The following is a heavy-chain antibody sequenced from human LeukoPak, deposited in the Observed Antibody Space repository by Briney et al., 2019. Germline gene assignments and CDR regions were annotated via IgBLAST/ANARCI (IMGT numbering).Heavy chain of an antibody. CDR2: ITSSSSYI. CDR3: VRDTGVYDYVWGTYRPYYFDY. Sequence: GGSLRLSCAASGFTFSTYNMNWVRQAPGKGLEWVSSITSSSSYIYYADSVKGRFTISRDNAKNSLYLQMTSLRAEDTALYYCVRDTGVYDYVWGTYRPYYFDYWGQGTLVTVSS. D-gene: IGHD3-16*02. CDR1: GFTFSTYN. V-gene: IGHV3-21*04. J-gene: IGHJ4*02.